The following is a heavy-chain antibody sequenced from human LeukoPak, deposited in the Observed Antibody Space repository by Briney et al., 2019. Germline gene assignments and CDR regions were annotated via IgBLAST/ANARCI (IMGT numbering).Heavy chain of an antibody. CDR3: ARVGYSSGWYHQANAFDI. D-gene: IGHD6-19*01. V-gene: IGHV1-2*02. J-gene: IGHJ3*02. CDR2: INPNSGGT. Sequence: ASVKVSCKVSGYTLTELSMHWVRQAPGKGLEWMGWINPNSGGTNYAQKFQGRVTMTRDTSISTAYMELSRLRSDDTAVYYCARVGYSSGWYHQANAFDIWGQGTMVTVSS. CDR1: GYTLTELS.